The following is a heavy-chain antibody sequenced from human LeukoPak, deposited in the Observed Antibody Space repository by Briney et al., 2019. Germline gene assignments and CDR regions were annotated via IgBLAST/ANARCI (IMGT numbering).Heavy chain of an antibody. J-gene: IGHJ3*02. D-gene: IGHD3-16*02. CDR1: GFTFSSYA. CDR3: AKCRDYDYVWGSYRYLDAFDI. CDR2: ISYDGSNK. V-gene: IGHV3-30-3*02. Sequence: GGSLRLSCAASGFTFSSYAMHWVRQAPGKGLEWVAVISYDGSNKYYADSVKGRFTISRDNSKNTLYLQMNSLRAEDTAVYYCAKCRDYDYVWGSYRYLDAFDIWGQGTMVTVSS.